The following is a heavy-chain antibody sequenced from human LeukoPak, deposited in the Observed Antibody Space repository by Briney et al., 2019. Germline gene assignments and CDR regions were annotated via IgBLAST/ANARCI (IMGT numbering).Heavy chain of an antibody. CDR1: GGSISSYY. J-gene: IGHJ4*02. CDR3: ARTLDYFDY. CDR2: IYYSGST. V-gene: IGHV4-59*01. Sequence: SETLSLTCTVSGGSISSYYWSWIRQPPGKGLEWIGYIYYSGSTNYNPSLKSRVTISVDTSKNQFSLKLSSVTAADTAVHYCARTLDYFDYWGQGTLVTVSS.